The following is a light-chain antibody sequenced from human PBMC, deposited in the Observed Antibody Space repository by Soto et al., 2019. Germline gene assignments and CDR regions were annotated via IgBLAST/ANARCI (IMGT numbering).Light chain of an antibody. V-gene: IGKV3-11*01. Sequence: EIVLTQSAATLSLSPGERATLSCRASQSVSSYLAWYQQKPGQAPRLLIYDAPNRATGIPARFSGSGSGTDFTLTISSLEPEDFAVYYCQQRSNWPTFGQGTKVDIK. CDR3: QQRSNWPT. J-gene: IGKJ1*01. CDR2: DAP. CDR1: QSVSSY.